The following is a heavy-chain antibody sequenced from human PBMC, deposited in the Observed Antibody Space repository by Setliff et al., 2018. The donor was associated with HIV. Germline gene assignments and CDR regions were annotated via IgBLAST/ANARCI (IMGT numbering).Heavy chain of an antibody. D-gene: IGHD6-6*01. J-gene: IGHJ4*02. V-gene: IGHV1-46*01. Sequence: GASVKVSCKVSGDTFTSYYMHWVRRAPGQGLEWMGMISPSGASTKYAQRLQGRVTLTRDTSSSTVYVELSSLRSDDTAVYYCAREAEQGERSSSWYFDYWGQGTLVTVS. CDR3: AREAEQGERSSSWYFDY. CDR2: ISPSGAST. CDR1: GDTFTSYY.